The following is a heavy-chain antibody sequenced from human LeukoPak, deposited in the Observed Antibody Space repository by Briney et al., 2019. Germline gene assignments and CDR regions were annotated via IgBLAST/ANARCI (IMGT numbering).Heavy chain of an antibody. J-gene: IGHJ4*02. CDR3: AKSGLLWFGELPGLWHY. Sequence: PGGSLRLSCAASGFTFSSYAMSWVRQAPGKGLEWVSAISGSGGSTYYADSVKGRFTISRDNSKNTLYLQMNSLRAEDTAVYYCAKSGLLWFGELPGLWHYWGQGTLVTVSS. V-gene: IGHV3-23*01. CDR1: GFTFSSYA. D-gene: IGHD3-10*01. CDR2: ISGSGGST.